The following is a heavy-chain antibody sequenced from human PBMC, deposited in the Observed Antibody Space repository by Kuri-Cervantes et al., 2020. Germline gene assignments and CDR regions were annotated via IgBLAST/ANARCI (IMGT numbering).Heavy chain of an antibody. D-gene: IGHD1-1*01. CDR3: AREYRYYYYYMDV. V-gene: IGHV3-53*05. CDR1: GFTVSSNY. CDR2: IYSGGST. J-gene: IGHJ6*03. Sequence: GESLKISCAASGFTVSSNYMSWVRQAPGKGLEWVSVIYSGGSTYYADSVKGRFTISRDNSKNTLYLQMNSLRAEDTAVYYCAREYRYYYYYMDVWGKGTTVTVSS.